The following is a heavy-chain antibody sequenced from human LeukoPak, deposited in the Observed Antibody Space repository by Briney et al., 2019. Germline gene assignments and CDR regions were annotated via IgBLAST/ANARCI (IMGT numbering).Heavy chain of an antibody. Sequence: GGSLRLSCAASGFTFSSYGMHWVRQAPGKGLEWVAVISYDGSNKYYADSVKGRFTISRDNSKNTLYLQMNSLRAEDTAVYYCAKDLEDIVVVVAATAYYYYGMD. V-gene: IGHV3-30*18. J-gene: IGHJ6*01. CDR1: GFTFSSYG. CDR2: ISYDGSNK. CDR3: AKDLEDIVVVVAATAYYYYGMD. D-gene: IGHD2-15*01.